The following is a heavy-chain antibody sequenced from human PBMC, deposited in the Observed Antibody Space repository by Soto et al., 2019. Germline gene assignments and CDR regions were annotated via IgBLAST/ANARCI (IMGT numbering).Heavy chain of an antibody. D-gene: IGHD5-18*01. CDR2: ISGSGGST. CDR1: GFTFSSYV. CDR3: AKERGYNYGYDAMDV. V-gene: IGHV3-23*01. Sequence: EVQLLESGGGLVQPGGSLRLSCAASGFTFSSYVMSWVHQAPGKGLEWVSGISGSGGSTYYADSVKGRFTISRDNSKNTRYLQTHSLRAEDTAVYYCAKERGYNYGYDAMDVWGQGTTVTVSS. J-gene: IGHJ6*02.